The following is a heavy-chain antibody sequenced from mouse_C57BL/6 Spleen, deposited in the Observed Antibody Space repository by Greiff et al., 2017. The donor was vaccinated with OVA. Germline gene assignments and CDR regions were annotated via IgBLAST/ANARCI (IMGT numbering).Heavy chain of an antibody. CDR3: ARPEIYDGYYYWYFDV. D-gene: IGHD2-3*01. J-gene: IGHJ1*03. Sequence: EVQLVESGGGLVKPGGSLKLSCAASGFTFSDYGMHWVRQAPEKGLEWVAYISSGSSTIYYADTVKGRFTISRDNAKNTLFLQMTRLRSEDTAMYYGARPEIYDGYYYWYFDVWGTGTTVTVSS. CDR2: ISSGSSTI. CDR1: GFTFSDYG. V-gene: IGHV5-17*01.